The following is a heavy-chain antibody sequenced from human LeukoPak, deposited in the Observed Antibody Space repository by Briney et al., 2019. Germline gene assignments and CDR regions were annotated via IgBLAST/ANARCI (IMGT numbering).Heavy chain of an antibody. CDR2: ISGSGGST. V-gene: IGHV3-23*01. CDR1: GFTFSSYA. J-gene: IGHJ4*02. Sequence: GGSLRLSCAASGFTFSSYAMSWVRQAPGKGLEWVSAISGSGGSTYYADSVKGRFTISRDNSKNTLYLQMNSLRAEDTAVFYCARGSLGSSTSSDCCPLDYWGQGALVTVSS. D-gene: IGHD2-21*01. CDR3: ARGSLGSSTSSDCCPLDY.